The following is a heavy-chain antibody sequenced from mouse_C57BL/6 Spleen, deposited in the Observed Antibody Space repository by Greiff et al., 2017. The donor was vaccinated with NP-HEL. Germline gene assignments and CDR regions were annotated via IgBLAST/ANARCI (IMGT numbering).Heavy chain of an antibody. D-gene: IGHD1-1*01. V-gene: IGHV1-82*01. J-gene: IGHJ2*01. CDR3: ARSITTVGF. CDR1: GYAFSSSW. CDR2: IYPGDGDT. Sequence: QVTLKESGPELVKPGASVKISCKASGYAFSSSWMNWVKQRPGKGLEWIGRIYPGDGDTNYNGKFKGKATLTAAKSSSTAYMQLSSLTSEDSAVYFCARSITTVGFWGQGTTLTVSS.